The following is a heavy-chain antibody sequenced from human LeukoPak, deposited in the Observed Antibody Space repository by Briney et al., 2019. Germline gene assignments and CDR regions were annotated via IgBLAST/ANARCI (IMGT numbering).Heavy chain of an antibody. CDR2: INAYNGNT. J-gene: IGHJ4*02. D-gene: IGHD6-19*01. Sequence: GASVKVSCKAFGYTFTSYGISWVRQAPGQGLEWMGWINAYNGNTNYAQKLQGRVTMTTDTSTSTAYMELRSLRSDDTAVYYCAISSPFPGLGYWGQGTLVTVSS. CDR3: AISSPFPGLGY. CDR1: GYTFTSYG. V-gene: IGHV1-18*01.